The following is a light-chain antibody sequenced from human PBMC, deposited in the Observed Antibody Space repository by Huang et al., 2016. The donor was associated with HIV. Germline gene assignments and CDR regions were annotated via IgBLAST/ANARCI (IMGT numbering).Light chain of an antibody. J-gene: IGKJ1*01. CDR3: QQYNNWPRT. CDR2: GAS. Sequence: EIVMTQSPATLSGSPGDRAPLSCRASQSVSSNLAWYQQKPGQAPRLLIYGASTRATGIPARFSGSGSGTEFTLTISSLQSEDFAVYYCQQYNNWPRTFGQGTKVEIK. V-gene: IGKV3-15*01. CDR1: QSVSSN.